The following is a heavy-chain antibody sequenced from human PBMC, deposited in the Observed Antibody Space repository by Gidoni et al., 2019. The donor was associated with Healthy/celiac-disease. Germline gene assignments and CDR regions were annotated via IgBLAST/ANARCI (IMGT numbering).Heavy chain of an antibody. V-gene: IGHV3-9*01. CDR1: GCTLNDYA. J-gene: IGHJ4*02. Sequence: EVQLVESGGGLVQPGRSLRLSCAASGCTLNDYAMHWVRQAPGKGLEWVSGISWNSGSIGYADAVKGRFTISRDNAKNSLYLQMNSLRAEDTALYYCAKDLIQLWSKYYFDYWGQGTLVTVSS. D-gene: IGHD5-18*01. CDR2: ISWNSGSI. CDR3: AKDLIQLWSKYYFDY.